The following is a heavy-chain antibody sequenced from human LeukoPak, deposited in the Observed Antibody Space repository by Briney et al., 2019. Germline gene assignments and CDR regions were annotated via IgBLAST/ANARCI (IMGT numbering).Heavy chain of an antibody. CDR3: ARHSYDSSDFHYMDV. J-gene: IGHJ6*03. Sequence: GESLKISCKGSGYSFTSYWIGWVRQMPGKGLEWTGIIYPDDSDTRYSPSFQGRVTISADKSISTAYLQWSTLRASDTAIYYCARHSYDSSDFHYMDVWGKGTTVTISS. D-gene: IGHD3-22*01. V-gene: IGHV5-51*01. CDR1: GYSFTSYW. CDR2: IYPDDSDT.